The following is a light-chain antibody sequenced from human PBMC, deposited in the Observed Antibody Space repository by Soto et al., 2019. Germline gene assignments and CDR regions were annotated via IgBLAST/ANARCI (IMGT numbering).Light chain of an antibody. CDR1: SSDTGSNNY. J-gene: IGLJ3*02. CDR2: EVS. CDR3: SSYTTTTRL. Sequence: QSALTQPASVSGSPGQSITIPCTGTSSDTGSNNYVSWFQQRPGKAPTLIIYEVSNRPSGVSTHFSGSKSGNTASLTISGLLPEDEAEYYCSSYTTTTRLFGGGTKVTV. V-gene: IGLV2-14*01.